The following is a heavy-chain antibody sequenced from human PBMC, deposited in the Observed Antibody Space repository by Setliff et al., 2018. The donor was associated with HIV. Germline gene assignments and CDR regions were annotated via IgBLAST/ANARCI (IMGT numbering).Heavy chain of an antibody. CDR1: GDSVSSRSYY. D-gene: IGHD5-18*01. Sequence: SETLSLTCTVSGDSVSSRSYYWSWIRQPPGKGLEWIGTVYYSGSTYYNPSLKSRVTISVDTSENQFSLKLSSVTAADTAVFYCARGGYSYGFGRHRAYFQYWGQGTQVTVSS. J-gene: IGHJ1*01. V-gene: IGHV4-39*07. CDR3: ARGGYSYGFGRHRAYFQY. CDR2: VYYSGST.